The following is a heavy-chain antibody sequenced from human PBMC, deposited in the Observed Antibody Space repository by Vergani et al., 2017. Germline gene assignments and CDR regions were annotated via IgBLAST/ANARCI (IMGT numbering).Heavy chain of an antibody. CDR2: INPSDGST. Sequence: QVQLGQSGAEVKKPGASVKVSCKASGYTFTSYYMPWVRQAPGQGLEWMGIINPSDGSTSYAQKFQGRVNMTRDTSTSTVYMELSSLRSEDTAVYYCAIPHGDILPPDPRRLDYWGQGTLVTVSS. V-gene: IGHV1-46*03. CDR1: GYTFTSYY. D-gene: IGHD1-14*01. CDR3: AIPHGDILPPDPRRLDY. J-gene: IGHJ4*02.